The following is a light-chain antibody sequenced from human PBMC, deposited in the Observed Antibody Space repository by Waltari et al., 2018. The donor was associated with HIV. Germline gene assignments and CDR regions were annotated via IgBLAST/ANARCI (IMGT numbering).Light chain of an antibody. CDR2: DNN. CDR3: GTWDRTLSGGV. V-gene: IGLV1-51*01. CDR1: NSNIGNGY. J-gene: IGLJ3*02. Sequence: QSVLTQPPSVSAAPGEKVTISCSASNSNIGNGYVSWYQPPPGAAPKLLIYDNNKRPSGIPDRFSGAKSGTSATLDITGLQTGDEADYYCGTWDRTLSGGVFGGGTKLTVL.